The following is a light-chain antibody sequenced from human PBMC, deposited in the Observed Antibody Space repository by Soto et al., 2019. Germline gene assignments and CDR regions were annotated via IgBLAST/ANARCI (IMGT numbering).Light chain of an antibody. CDR3: QQYTGPPTT. CDR2: GAS. Sequence: IVMTQSPGTLSLSPGERATLSCSASQTVIINYLAWCQQRPGQAPRLLIYGASTRAAGIPDRFSGSGSGTDFTLTITRLEPEDSAVYFCQQYTGPPTTFGQGTRLEIK. J-gene: IGKJ5*01. CDR1: QTVIINY. V-gene: IGKV3-20*01.